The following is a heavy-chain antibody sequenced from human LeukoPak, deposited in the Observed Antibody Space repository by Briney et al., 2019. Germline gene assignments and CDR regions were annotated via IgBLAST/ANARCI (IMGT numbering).Heavy chain of an antibody. D-gene: IGHD4-23*01. CDR1: GGSISSYY. J-gene: IGHJ4*02. CDR3: ARDHGGKFDY. V-gene: IGHV4-59*01. CDR2: IYYSGST. Sequence: SETLSLTCTVSGGSISSYYWSWIRQPPGKGLEWIGYIYYSGSTNYNPSLKSQVTISVDTSKNQFSLKLSSVTAADTAVYYCARDHGGKFDYWGQGTLVTVSS.